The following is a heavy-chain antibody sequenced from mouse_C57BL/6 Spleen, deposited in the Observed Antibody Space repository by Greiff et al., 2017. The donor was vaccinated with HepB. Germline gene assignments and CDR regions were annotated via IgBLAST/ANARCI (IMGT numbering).Heavy chain of an antibody. CDR1: GFTFSDYY. CDR2: INYDGSST. D-gene: IGHD2-4*01. V-gene: IGHV5-16*01. Sequence: EVQLVESEGGLVQPGSSMKLSCTASGFTFSDYYMAWVRQVPEKGLEWVANINYDGSSTYYLDSLKSRFIISRDNAKNILYLQMSSLKSEDTATYYCAREEVDYTWFAYWGQGTLVTVSA. J-gene: IGHJ3*01. CDR3: AREEVDYTWFAY.